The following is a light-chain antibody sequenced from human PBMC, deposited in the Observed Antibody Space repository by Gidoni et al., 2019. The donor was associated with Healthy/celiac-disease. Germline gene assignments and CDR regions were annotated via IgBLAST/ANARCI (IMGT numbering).Light chain of an antibody. J-gene: IGLJ2*01. Sequence: QSVLTQPPSASGTPGQRVTLSCSGSSSNIGSNTVNWYQQLPGTAPKLLIYSNNQPPSGVPDRFSGSKSGTSASLAISGLQSEDEADYYCAAWDDSLNGVVFGGGTKLTVL. CDR3: AAWDDSLNGVV. CDR1: SSNIGSNT. CDR2: SNN. V-gene: IGLV1-44*01.